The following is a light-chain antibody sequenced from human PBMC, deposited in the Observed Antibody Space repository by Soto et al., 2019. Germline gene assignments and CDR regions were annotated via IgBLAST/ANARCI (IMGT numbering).Light chain of an antibody. CDR2: EVS. V-gene: IGLV2-14*01. Sequence: QSVLTQPASVSGSPGQSITIACTGTSNDVGDYNYVSWYQHHPGKAPKLLIFEVSNRPSGVSYRFSGSKFGNTASLTISGLQAEDEADYYCQSYDSSLSPLYVFGTGTKLTVL. CDR1: SNDVGDYNY. CDR3: QSYDSSLSPLYV. J-gene: IGLJ1*01.